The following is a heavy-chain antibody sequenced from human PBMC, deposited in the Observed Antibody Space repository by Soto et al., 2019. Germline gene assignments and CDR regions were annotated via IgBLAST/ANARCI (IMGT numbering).Heavy chain of an antibody. V-gene: IGHV3-23*01. Sequence: GGSLRLSCAASVFTFGSYAMSWVRQAPGRGLEWVSSISGSGGTTYYADSVKGRFTISRDNSRNTVYLQMNSLRGDDMAVYYCAKAPKGNYYYGLGVWGQGTTVTVSS. J-gene: IGHJ6*02. CDR1: VFTFGSYA. D-gene: IGHD6-13*01. CDR2: ISGSGGTT. CDR3: AKAPKGNYYYGLGV.